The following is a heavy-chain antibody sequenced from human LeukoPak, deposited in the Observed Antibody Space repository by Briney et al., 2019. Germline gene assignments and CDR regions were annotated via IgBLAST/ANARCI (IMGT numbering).Heavy chain of an antibody. V-gene: IGHV3-30*04. D-gene: IGHD3-16*01. Sequence: GGSLRLSCAASGFTFSSYAMHWVRQAPGKGLEWVAAISYDGGYKYYADSVKGRFIISRDNSKNTLYLQMNSLRAEDTAVYYCAKDGPEYDYVWGSYDYWGQGTLVTVSS. J-gene: IGHJ4*02. CDR2: ISYDGGYK. CDR1: GFTFSSYA. CDR3: AKDGPEYDYVWGSYDY.